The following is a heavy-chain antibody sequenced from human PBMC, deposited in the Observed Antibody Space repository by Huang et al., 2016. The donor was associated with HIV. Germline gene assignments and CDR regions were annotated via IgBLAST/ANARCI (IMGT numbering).Heavy chain of an antibody. CDR2: INAGNGNT. D-gene: IGHD6-25*01. Sequence: QVQLVQSGAEVKKPGASVKVSCKASGYIFSTYDTHWVRQAPGQRLEWMGRINAGNGNTKESQQFQGRGTITRDTDANTAYVALSSLISEDTGVYYCARGIAAGDYWCQGTLVTVSS. CDR3: ARGIAAGDY. V-gene: IGHV1-3*01. J-gene: IGHJ4*02. CDR1: GYIFSTYD.